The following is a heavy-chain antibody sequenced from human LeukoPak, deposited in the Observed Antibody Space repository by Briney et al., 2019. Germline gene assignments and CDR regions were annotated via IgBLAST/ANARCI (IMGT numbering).Heavy chain of an antibody. D-gene: IGHD4-17*01. CDR2: IYTSGST. Sequence: SETLSLTCTVSGGSISSGSYYWSWIRQPAGKGLELIGRIYTSGSTNYNPSLKSRVTISVDTSKNQFSLKLSSGTAADTAVYYCARNYGDYGSFDYWGQGTLVTVSS. CDR3: ARNYGDYGSFDY. V-gene: IGHV4-61*02. J-gene: IGHJ4*02. CDR1: GGSISSGSYY.